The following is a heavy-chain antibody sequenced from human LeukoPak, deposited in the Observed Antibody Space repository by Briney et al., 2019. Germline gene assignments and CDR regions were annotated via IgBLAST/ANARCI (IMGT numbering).Heavy chain of an antibody. CDR3: ARDWFGGLSGNRVAARPISRWFDP. J-gene: IGHJ5*02. CDR2: IQYSGST. Sequence: PSETLSLTCTVSGGSISSSYWSWIRQPPGKGLEWIGYIQYSGSTNYNPSLKSRVTISIGTSKKQFSLNLTSVTAADTAVYYCARDWFGGLSGNRVAARPISRWFDPWGPGTLVTVSS. D-gene: IGHD6-6*01. CDR1: GGSISSSY. V-gene: IGHV4-59*01.